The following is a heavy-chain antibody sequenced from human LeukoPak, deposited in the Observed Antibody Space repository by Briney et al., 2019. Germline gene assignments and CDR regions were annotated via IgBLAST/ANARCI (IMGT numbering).Heavy chain of an antibody. CDR1: GFTLSSYS. CDR2: ISSSSSTI. CDR3: ARDRLRLGELSSTFDY. V-gene: IGHV3-48*04. J-gene: IGHJ4*02. D-gene: IGHD3-16*02. Sequence: GGSLRLSCAASGFTLSSYSMNWARQAPGEGLEGVSYISSSSSTIYYADSVKGRFTISRDNAKNSLYLRMNSLRAEDTAVYYCARDRLRLGELSSTFDYWGQGTLVTVSS.